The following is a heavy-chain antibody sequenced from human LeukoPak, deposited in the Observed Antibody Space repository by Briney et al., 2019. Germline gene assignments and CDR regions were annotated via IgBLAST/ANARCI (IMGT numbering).Heavy chain of an antibody. CDR1: GGTFSSYA. CDR2: IIPIFGTA. Sequence: ASVKVSCKASGGTFSSYAISWVRQAPGQGLEWMGGIIPIFGTANYAQKFQGRVTITTDESTSTAYMELSSLRSEDTAVYYCARHIVVVPAAIRDVCWFDPWGQGTLVTVSS. CDR3: ARHIVVVPAAIRDVCWFDP. J-gene: IGHJ5*02. V-gene: IGHV1-69*05. D-gene: IGHD2-2*02.